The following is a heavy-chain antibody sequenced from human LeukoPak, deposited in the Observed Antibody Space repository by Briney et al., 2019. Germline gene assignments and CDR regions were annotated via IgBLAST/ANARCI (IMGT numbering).Heavy chain of an antibody. CDR2: IYYSGST. D-gene: IGHD3-9*01. CDR3: ARARPSFVNYDILTGHDAFDI. J-gene: IGHJ3*02. CDR1: GGSISSGGYY. V-gene: IGHV4-31*03. Sequence: PSETLSLTCTVSGGSISSGGYYWSWIRQHPGKGLEWIGYIYYSGSTYYNPSLKSRVTISVDTSKNQFSLKLSSVTAADTAVYYCARARPSFVNYDILTGHDAFDIWGQGTMVTVSS.